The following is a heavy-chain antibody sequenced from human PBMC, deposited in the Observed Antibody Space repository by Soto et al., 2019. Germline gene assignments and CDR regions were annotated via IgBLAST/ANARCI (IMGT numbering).Heavy chain of an antibody. Sequence: QVQLQESGPGLVKPSGTLSLTCAASGDSISSRNWRNWVRQPPRKGLEWIGKIYHSGNTNYNPSLKGRVTLTVDRCKNQFSLKLTSVTAADPAVYYCASQFGEFLADAFDIWGKGTMVTVSS. CDR3: ASQFGEFLADAFDI. CDR2: IYHSGNT. J-gene: IGHJ3*02. D-gene: IGHD3-10*01. CDR1: GDSISSRNW. V-gene: IGHV4-4*02.